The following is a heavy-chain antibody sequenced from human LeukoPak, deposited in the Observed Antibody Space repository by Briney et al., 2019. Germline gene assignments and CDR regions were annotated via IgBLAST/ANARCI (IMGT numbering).Heavy chain of an antibody. CDR2: ISSSSTYI. CDR3: ASFNYGDYAFDY. V-gene: IGHV3-21*01. Sequence: GGSLRLSCAASGFTFSSYEMNWVRQAPGKGLEWVSSISSSSTYIYYADSVKGRFTISRDNAKNSLYLQMSSLRAEDTAVYYCASFNYGDYAFDYWGQGTLVTVSS. CDR1: GFTFSSYE. D-gene: IGHD4-17*01. J-gene: IGHJ4*02.